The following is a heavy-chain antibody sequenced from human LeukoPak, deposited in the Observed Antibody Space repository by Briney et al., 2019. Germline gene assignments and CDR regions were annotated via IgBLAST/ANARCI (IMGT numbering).Heavy chain of an antibody. V-gene: IGHV3-21*04. Sequence: GGSLRLSCAASGFTFSSYSMNWVRQAPGKGLEWVSSISSSSSYIYYADSVKGRFTISRHNSKNTLYLQMNSLRAEDTAVYYCARVRYSSSLGYWGQGTLVTVSS. D-gene: IGHD6-6*01. CDR2: ISSSSSYI. CDR3: ARVRYSSSLGY. J-gene: IGHJ4*02. CDR1: GFTFSSYS.